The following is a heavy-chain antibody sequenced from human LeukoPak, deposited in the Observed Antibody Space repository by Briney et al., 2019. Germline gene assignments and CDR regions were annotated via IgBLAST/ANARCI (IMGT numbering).Heavy chain of an antibody. CDR1: GFTVSSNY. Sequence: PGGSLRLSCAASGFTVSSNYMNWVRQAPGKGLEWVSVIYSGGGTYFADSVKGRFTISRDSSKNTLYLQMNSLRAEDTAVYYCARARDGYNPLDYWGQGTLVTVSS. CDR3: ARARDGYNPLDY. V-gene: IGHV3-53*01. CDR2: IYSGGGT. D-gene: IGHD5-24*01. J-gene: IGHJ4*02.